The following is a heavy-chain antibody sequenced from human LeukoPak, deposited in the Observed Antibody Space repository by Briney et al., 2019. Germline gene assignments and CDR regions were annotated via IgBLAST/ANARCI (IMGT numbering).Heavy chain of an antibody. V-gene: IGHV3-15*01. CDR3: TALGAASEY. Sequence: GGSLRLSCVGSGATFSNAWMSWIRQAPGKGLQWVGHIKSKSDGGTTEYAAPVKGRFTISRDDSKNTLYLQMNSLKSEDAALYYCTALGAASEYWGQGALVTVSS. J-gene: IGHJ4*02. CDR1: GATFSNAW. CDR2: IKSKSDGGTT. D-gene: IGHD2-15*01.